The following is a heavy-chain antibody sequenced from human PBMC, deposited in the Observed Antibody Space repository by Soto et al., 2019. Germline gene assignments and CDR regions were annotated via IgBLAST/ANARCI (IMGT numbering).Heavy chain of an antibody. CDR2: IYYSGST. D-gene: IGHD5-12*01. V-gene: IGHV4-59*01. J-gene: IGHJ4*02. Sequence: SETLSLTCTVSGGSISSYYWSWIRQPPGKGLEWIGYIYYSGSTNYNPSLKSRVTISVDTSKNQFSLKLSSVTAADTAVYYCALYTLVATVSGQFDYWGPGPLVTVSS. CDR3: ALYTLVATVSGQFDY. CDR1: GGSISSYY.